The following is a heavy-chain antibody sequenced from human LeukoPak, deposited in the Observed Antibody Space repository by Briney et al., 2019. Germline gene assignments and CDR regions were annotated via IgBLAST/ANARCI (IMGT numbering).Heavy chain of an antibody. V-gene: IGHV3-30*18. CDR1: GFTFSSFG. CDR2: TSYDGKVQ. J-gene: IGHJ4*02. CDR3: AKEGTSRVGNNFDY. D-gene: IGHD1-1*01. Sequence: PGRSLRLSCAASGFTFSSFGMQWVRQAPGRGLEWVAVTSYDGKVQYYADSVKGRFTISRDNSKNTLYLQMSSLRPEDTAIYYCAKEGTSRVGNNFDYWGQGNPCTVSS.